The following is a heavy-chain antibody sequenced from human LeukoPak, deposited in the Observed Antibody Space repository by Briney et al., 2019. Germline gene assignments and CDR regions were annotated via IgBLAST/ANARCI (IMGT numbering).Heavy chain of an antibody. CDR1: GGSISSYY. D-gene: IGHD3-22*01. Sequence: SETLSLTCTVSGGSISSYYWSWIRQPPGKGLEWIGYIYYSGSTNYNPSLKSRVTISVDASKNQFSLKLGSVTAADTAVYYCAKLVTMIVVVSRSYFDYWGQGTLVTVSS. CDR2: IYYSGST. CDR3: AKLVTMIVVVSRSYFDY. V-gene: IGHV4-59*01. J-gene: IGHJ4*02.